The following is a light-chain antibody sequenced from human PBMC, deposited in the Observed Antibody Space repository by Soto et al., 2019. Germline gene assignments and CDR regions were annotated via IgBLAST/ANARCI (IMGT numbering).Light chain of an antibody. CDR3: KQHDQGWT. CDR1: QSVRTK. V-gene: IGKV3-15*01. J-gene: IGKJ1*01. Sequence: EMVMTQSPATLSVSLGERATLSCRASQSVRTKLVWYQQKPGQAPRLLIYGASTRATGIPDRFSGSGSETEFTLNISSLQSGGVAVYYCKQHDQGWTFGQGTKVEIK. CDR2: GAS.